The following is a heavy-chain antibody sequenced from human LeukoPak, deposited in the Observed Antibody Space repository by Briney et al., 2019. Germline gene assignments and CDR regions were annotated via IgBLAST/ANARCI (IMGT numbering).Heavy chain of an antibody. CDR3: ARGAADYYDSSGYY. Sequence: SETLSLTCAVYGGSFSGYYWSWIRQPPGKGLEWIGEINHSGSTNYNPSLKSRVTISVDTSKNQFSLKLSSVTAADTAVYYCARGAADYYDSSGYYWGQGTLVTVSS. CDR2: INHSGST. D-gene: IGHD3-22*01. CDR1: GGSFSGYY. J-gene: IGHJ4*02. V-gene: IGHV4-34*01.